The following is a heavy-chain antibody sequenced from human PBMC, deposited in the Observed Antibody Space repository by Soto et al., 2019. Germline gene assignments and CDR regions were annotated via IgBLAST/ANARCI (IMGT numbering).Heavy chain of an antibody. V-gene: IGHV1-2*02. J-gene: IGHJ4*02. Sequence: QVQLVQSGAEVKKPGASLKVSCKASGYTFTGHYIHWVRQVPGQGLEWMGWMNPNSGGANHAPKLPGRVSMTRDTATNTAYMQLSRLTSDDTAVYFCARDQGGADLGSPDYWGLGTLVTVSS. CDR3: ARDQGGADLGSPDY. CDR1: GYTFTGHY. D-gene: IGHD3-16*01. CDR2: MNPNSGGA.